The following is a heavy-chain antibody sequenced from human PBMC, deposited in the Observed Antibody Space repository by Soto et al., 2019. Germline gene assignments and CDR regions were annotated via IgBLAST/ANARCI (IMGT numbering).Heavy chain of an antibody. V-gene: IGHV4-59*08. J-gene: IGHJ4*02. D-gene: IGHD6-19*01. CDR3: ARHSGYSSSRLYSSGWGHFDY. CDR2: IYYSGST. Sequence: SETLSLTCTVSGGSISSYYWSWIRQPPGKGLEWIGYIYYSGSTNYNPSLKSRVTISVDTSKNQFSLKLSSVTAADTAVYYCARHSGYSSSRLYSSGWGHFDYWGQGTLVTVSS. CDR1: GGSISSYY.